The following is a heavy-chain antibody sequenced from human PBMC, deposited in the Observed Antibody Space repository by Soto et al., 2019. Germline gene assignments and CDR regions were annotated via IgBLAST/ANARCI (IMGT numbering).Heavy chain of an antibody. Sequence: ASVKVSCKASGYTFTSYYMRWVRQAPGQGLEWMGWINPNSGGTNYAQKFQGRVTMTRDTSISTAYMELSRLRSDDTAVYYCARGGIAARTGYYYGMDVWGQGTTVTVSS. CDR3: ARGGIAARTGYYYGMDV. CDR1: GYTFTSYY. D-gene: IGHD6-6*01. CDR2: INPNSGGT. V-gene: IGHV1-2*02. J-gene: IGHJ6*02.